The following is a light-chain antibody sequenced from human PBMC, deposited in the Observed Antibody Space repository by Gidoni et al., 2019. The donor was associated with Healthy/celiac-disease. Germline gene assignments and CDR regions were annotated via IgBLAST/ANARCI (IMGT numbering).Light chain of an antibody. CDR2: EVS. Sequence: QSALTQPPSASGSPGQSVTISCTGTRSEVGGYNYVSWYQQHPGKAPKLMIYEVSKRPSGVPDRFSGSKSGNTASLTVSGLQAEDEADYYCSSYAGSNNFVVFGGGTKLTVL. V-gene: IGLV2-8*01. CDR3: SSYAGSNNFVV. J-gene: IGLJ2*01. CDR1: RSEVGGYNY.